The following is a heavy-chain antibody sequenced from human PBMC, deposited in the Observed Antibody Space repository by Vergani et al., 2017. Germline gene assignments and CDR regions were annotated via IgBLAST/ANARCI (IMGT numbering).Heavy chain of an antibody. CDR3: SRGRGYRFGDADY. D-gene: IGHD5-18*01. CDR1: GFSFGDYA. CDR2: IREKAYGGTT. Sequence: EVQLVESGGGLVPPGRSLRLSCAASGFSFGDYAMTWVRQAPGKGLEWVAFIREKAYGGTTEYAASVKGRFTISRDDSKRLAYMQLGGLKTEDTAVYVYSRGRGYRFGDADYCGQGTLVIVSS. V-gene: IGHV3-49*04. J-gene: IGHJ4*02.